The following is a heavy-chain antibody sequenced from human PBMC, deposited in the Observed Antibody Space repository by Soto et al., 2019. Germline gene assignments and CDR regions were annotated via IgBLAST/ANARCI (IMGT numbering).Heavy chain of an antibody. J-gene: IGHJ6*03. Sequence: ASVKVSCKASGYTFPSYDINWVRQATGQGLEWMGWMNPNSGNTGYAQKFQGRVTMTRNTSISTAYMELSSLRSEDTAVYYCARGVPPQHFGPDYYYYHYMDVWGKGTTVTVSS. D-gene: IGHD3-16*01. V-gene: IGHV1-8*01. CDR3: ARGVPPQHFGPDYYYYHYMDV. CDR2: MNPNSGNT. CDR1: GYTFPSYD.